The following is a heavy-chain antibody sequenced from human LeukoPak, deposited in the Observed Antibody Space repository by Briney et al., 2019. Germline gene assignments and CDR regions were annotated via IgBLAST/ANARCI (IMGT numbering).Heavy chain of an antibody. J-gene: IGHJ6*03. Sequence: PGGSLSLSCAASGFTVSKNYMSWVRQAPGKGLEWVSIIYSGGSTYYADSVKGRFTISRDNSKNTLYLQMNSLRTEDTAVYYCASPGNYFYYYNLDVWGKGTTVTVSS. CDR2: IYSGGST. CDR1: GFTVSKNY. CDR3: ASPGNYFYYYNLDV. V-gene: IGHV3-66*02.